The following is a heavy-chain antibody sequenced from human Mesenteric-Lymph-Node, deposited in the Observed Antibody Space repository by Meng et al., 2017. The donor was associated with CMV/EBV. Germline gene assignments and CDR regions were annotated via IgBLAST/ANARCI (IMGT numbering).Heavy chain of an antibody. Sequence: YGLSWVRQAPGHGLEWMGWISAYNGNTNYAQKLQGRVTMTTDTSTSTAYMELRSLRSDDTAVYYCARDQDTARHYYDSSGYYLTTFVYWGQGTLVTVSS. D-gene: IGHD3-22*01. CDR3: ARDQDTARHYYDSSGYYLTTFVY. V-gene: IGHV1-18*04. CDR1: YG. CDR2: ISAYNGNT. J-gene: IGHJ4*02.